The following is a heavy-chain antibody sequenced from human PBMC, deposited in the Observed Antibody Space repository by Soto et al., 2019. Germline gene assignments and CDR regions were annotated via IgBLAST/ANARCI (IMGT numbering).Heavy chain of an antibody. J-gene: IGHJ6*02. CDR2: IDPSDSYA. V-gene: IGHV5-10-1*01. Sequence: GESLKISCQGSGYRFSNYWVTWVRQMPGKGLEWVGKIDPSDSYATYSPSFQGHVTISADKSISTAYLQWSSLKASDTAMYYCARSIVPSDDIYYYFGMDVWGQGTTVTVSS. CDR1: GYRFSNYW. CDR3: ARSIVPSDDIYYYFGMDV. D-gene: IGHD1-26*01.